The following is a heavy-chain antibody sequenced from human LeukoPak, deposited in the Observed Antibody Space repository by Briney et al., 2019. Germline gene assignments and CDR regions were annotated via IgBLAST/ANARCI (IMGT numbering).Heavy chain of an antibody. D-gene: IGHD6-6*01. Sequence: PSETLSLTCTVSGASISIYYWTWLRQPPGKGLEWIGYIYYSGSTNYRPSLKSRVTISVDTSKNQVSLRLRSVTAADTAVYYCARGLRNRSSGTRFDVFDIWGQGTMVTVSS. CDR2: IYYSGST. V-gene: IGHV4-59*01. J-gene: IGHJ3*02. CDR3: ARGLRNRSSGTRFDVFDI. CDR1: GASISIYY.